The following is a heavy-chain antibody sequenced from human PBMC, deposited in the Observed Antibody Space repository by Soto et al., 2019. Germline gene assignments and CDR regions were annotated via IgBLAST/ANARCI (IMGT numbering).Heavy chain of an antibody. J-gene: IGHJ4*02. Sequence: SETLSLTCTVSGGSISSSSYYWGWIRQPPGEGLEWIGSIYYSGTTYYNPSLKSRVTISVDTSKNQFSLKLSSVTAADTAVYYCARHRGYYDILTGYYTELNFDYWGQGTLVTVSS. CDR1: GGSISSSSYY. V-gene: IGHV4-39*01. CDR2: IYYSGTT. CDR3: ARHRGYYDILTGYYTELNFDY. D-gene: IGHD3-9*01.